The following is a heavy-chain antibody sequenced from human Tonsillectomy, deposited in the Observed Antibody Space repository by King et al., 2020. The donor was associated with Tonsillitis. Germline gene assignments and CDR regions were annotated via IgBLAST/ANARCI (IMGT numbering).Heavy chain of an antibody. J-gene: IGHJ6*02. D-gene: IGHD4-17*01. V-gene: IGHV1-18*04. CDR2: ISAYNGNT. Sequence: QLVQSGAEVKKPGASVKVSCKASGYTFTSYGISWVRQAPGQGLEWMGWISAYNGNTNYAQKLQGRVTMTTDTSTSTVDMEVKSLRSDDTAVYYCARDFTYGDYYYSCMDVWGQGTTVTVSS. CDR3: ARDFTYGDYYYSCMDV. CDR1: GYTFTSYG.